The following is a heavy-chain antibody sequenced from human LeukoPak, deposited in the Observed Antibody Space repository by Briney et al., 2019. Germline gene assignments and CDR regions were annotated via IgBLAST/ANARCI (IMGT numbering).Heavy chain of an antibody. V-gene: IGHV4-59*01. CDR2: IYYSGST. J-gene: IGHJ6*02. D-gene: IGHD3-3*01. CDR1: GGSISSYY. CDR3: ARDSDFWSHRGYYGMDV. Sequence: SETLSLTSTVSGGSISSYYWSWIRQPPGKGLEWIGYIYYSGSTNYNPSLKSRVTISVGASKNQFSLKLSSVTAADTAVYYCARDSDFWSHRGYYGMDVWGQGTTVTVSS.